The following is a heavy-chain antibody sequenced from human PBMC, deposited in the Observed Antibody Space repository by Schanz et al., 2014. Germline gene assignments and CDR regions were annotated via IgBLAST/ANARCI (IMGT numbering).Heavy chain of an antibody. CDR3: AKDENWALTDY. CDR2: IASGGSHT. V-gene: IGHV3-23*01. D-gene: IGHD7-27*01. CDR1: KFTFSNYA. J-gene: IGHJ4*02. Sequence: EVQLLESGGGLVQPGGSLRLSCAASKFTFSNYAMSWVRQAPGKGLEWVSTIASGGSHTFYADSVKGRFTISRDNSKNTVYLQMNSLRPEDTAVYYCAKDENWALTDYWGQGTLVTVSS.